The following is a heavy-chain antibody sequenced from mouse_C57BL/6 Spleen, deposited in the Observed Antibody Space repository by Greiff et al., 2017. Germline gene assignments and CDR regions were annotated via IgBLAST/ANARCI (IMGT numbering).Heavy chain of an antibody. CDR3: ARGGYGSSYRYFDV. J-gene: IGHJ1*03. CDR1: GFTFSSYA. D-gene: IGHD1-1*01. CDR2: ISDGGSYT. V-gene: IGHV5-4*03. Sequence: EVKLVESGGGLVKPGGSLKLSCAASGFTFSSYAMSWVRQTPEKRLEWVATISDGGSYTYYPDNVKGRFTISRDNAKNNLYLQMSHLKSEDTAMYYCARGGYGSSYRYFDVWGTGTTVTVSS.